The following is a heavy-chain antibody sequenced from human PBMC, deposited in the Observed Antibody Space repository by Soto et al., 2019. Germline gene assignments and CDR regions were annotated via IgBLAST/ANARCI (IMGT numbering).Heavy chain of an antibody. CDR2: IWYDGSNK. V-gene: IGHV3-33*01. CDR1: GFDFSTYS. CDR3: ARAVGPFDY. Sequence: QVQLVESGGGVVQPGRSLRLSCAASGFDFSTYSMHWVRQAPGKGLEWVAVIWYDGSNKYYADSVKGRFTISRDNSKNTLYLQMNSLRAEDTAVYYCARAVGPFDYWGQGTLVTVSS. J-gene: IGHJ4*02. D-gene: IGHD2-2*01.